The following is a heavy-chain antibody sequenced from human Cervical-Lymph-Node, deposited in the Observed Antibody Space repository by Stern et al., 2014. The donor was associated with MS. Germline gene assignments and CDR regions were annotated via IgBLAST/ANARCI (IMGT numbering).Heavy chain of an antibody. CDR1: GGSISSYY. D-gene: IGHD6-19*01. CDR2: IYYSGST. J-gene: IGHJ6*02. V-gene: IGHV4-59*01. CDR3: ARGSSGWNYYYYGMDV. Sequence: QVQLVESGPGLVKPSETLSLTCTVSGGSISSYYWSWIRQPPGKGLEWIGYIYYSGSTNYNPSLKSRVTISVDTSKNQFSLKLSSVTAADTAVYYCARGSSGWNYYYYGMDVWGQGTTVTVSS.